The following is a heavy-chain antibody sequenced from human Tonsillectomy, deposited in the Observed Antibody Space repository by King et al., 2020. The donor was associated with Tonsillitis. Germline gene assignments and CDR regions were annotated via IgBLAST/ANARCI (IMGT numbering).Heavy chain of an antibody. Sequence: QLVQSGGGLVKPGGSLRLSCAASGFTFSSYSMNWVRRAPGKGLEWVSSISSSSSYIYYADSVQGRFTISRDNAKNSLYLQMNSLRAEDTAVYYCARDLLYRNYYYGMDVWGLGTTVTVSS. J-gene: IGHJ6*02. CDR3: ARDLLYRNYYYGMDV. CDR2: ISSSSSYI. V-gene: IGHV3-21*01. D-gene: IGHD4-11*01. CDR1: GFTFSSYS.